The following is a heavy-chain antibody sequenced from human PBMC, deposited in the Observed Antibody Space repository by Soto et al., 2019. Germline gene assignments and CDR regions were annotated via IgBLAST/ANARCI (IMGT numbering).Heavy chain of an antibody. D-gene: IGHD3-16*02. CDR1: GGSFSGYY. CDR3: ARRPRLSRYFDY. V-gene: IGHV4-34*01. J-gene: IGHJ4*02. Sequence: QVQLQQWGAGLLKPSETLSLTCAVYGGSFSGYYWSWIRQPPGKGLEWIGEINHSGSTNYNPSLTSRVTISVETSKNQFSLKLSLVTAADTAVYYCARRPRLSRYFDYWGQGTLVTVSS. CDR2: INHSGST.